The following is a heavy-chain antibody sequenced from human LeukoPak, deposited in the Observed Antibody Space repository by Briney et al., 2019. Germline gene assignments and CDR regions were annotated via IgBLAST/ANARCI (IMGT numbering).Heavy chain of an antibody. CDR2: ISRSSSTV. Sequence: GGSLRLSCEASGFTFSSYSMNWVRQAPGKGLEWISYISRSSSTVHYADSVKGRFTISRDNAKNSLHLQLNSLRAEDTAMYYCARQNDFWRGYYDYWGQGILVSVSS. V-gene: IGHV3-48*01. J-gene: IGHJ4*02. D-gene: IGHD3-3*01. CDR3: ARQNDFWRGYYDY. CDR1: GFTFSSYS.